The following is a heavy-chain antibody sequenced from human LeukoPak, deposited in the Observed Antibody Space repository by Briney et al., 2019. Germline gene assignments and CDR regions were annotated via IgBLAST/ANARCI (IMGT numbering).Heavy chain of an antibody. V-gene: IGHV3-15*01. CDR2: LKSKGSGGTT. J-gene: IGHJ5*02. CDR3: SWELDVSFGRRLET. CDR1: GFTFSSYS. D-gene: IGHD3-10*01. Sequence: GGSLRLSCAVYGFTFSSYSMNWVRQAPGKGLEWVGRLKSKGSGGTTDYAAPVKGRFIISRDDSKNTLYLQMNSLKNEDTAVYFCSWELDVSFGRRLETWGQGTLVTVAS.